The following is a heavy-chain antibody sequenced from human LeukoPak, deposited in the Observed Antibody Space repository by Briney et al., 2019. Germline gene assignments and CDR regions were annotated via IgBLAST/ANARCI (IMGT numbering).Heavy chain of an antibody. Sequence: GGSLRLSCAASGFTVSSNYMSWVRQAPGKGLEWVSVIYSGGSTYYADSVKGRFTISRDNSKNTLYLQMNSLRAEDTAVYYCAGNQVGGWFRGISYWGQGTLVTVSS. CDR3: AGNQVGGWFRGISY. CDR2: IYSGGST. V-gene: IGHV3-66*01. CDR1: GFTVSSNY. D-gene: IGHD6-19*01. J-gene: IGHJ4*02.